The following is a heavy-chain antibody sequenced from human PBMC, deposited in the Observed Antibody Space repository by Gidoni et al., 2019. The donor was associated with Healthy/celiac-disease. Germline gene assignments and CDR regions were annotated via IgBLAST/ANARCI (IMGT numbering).Heavy chain of an antibody. CDR3: ATGPLIHGSRGSYRPPGGAFDI. CDR2: FDPEDGET. CDR1: GYTLTELS. D-gene: IGHD3-16*02. V-gene: IGHV1-24*01. Sequence: QVQLVQSGAEVKQPGASVKVSCKVSGYTLTELSMHWVRQAPGKGLEWMGGFDPEDGETIYAQKFQGRVTMTEDTSTDTAYMELSSLRSEDTAVYYCATGPLIHGSRGSYRPPGGAFDIWGQGTMVTVSS. J-gene: IGHJ3*02.